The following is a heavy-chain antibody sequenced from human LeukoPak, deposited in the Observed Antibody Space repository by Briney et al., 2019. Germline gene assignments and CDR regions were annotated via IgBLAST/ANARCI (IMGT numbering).Heavy chain of an antibody. Sequence: SETPSLTCAVYGGSFSGYYWSWIRQPPGKGLEWIGEINHSGSTNYNPSLKSRVTISVDTSKNQFSLKLSSVTAADTAVYYCARGVRQYYYDSSGYSRYFDYWGQGTLVTVSS. V-gene: IGHV4-34*01. CDR3: ARGVRQYYYDSSGYSRYFDY. D-gene: IGHD3-22*01. CDR2: INHSGST. J-gene: IGHJ4*02. CDR1: GGSFSGYY.